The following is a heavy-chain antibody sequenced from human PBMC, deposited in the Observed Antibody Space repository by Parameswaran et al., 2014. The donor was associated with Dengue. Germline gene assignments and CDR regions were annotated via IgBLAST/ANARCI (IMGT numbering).Heavy chain of an antibody. V-gene: IGHV2-26*01. CDR3: ARATEPFGVVIIRPLVRRLWFDP. Sequence: ARWIRQPPGKALEWLAHIFSNDEKSYSTSLKSRLTISKDTSKSQVVLTMTNMDPVDTATYYCARATEPFGVVIIRPLVRRLWFDPWGQGTLVTVSS. D-gene: IGHD3-3*01. CDR2: IFSNDEK. J-gene: IGHJ5*02.